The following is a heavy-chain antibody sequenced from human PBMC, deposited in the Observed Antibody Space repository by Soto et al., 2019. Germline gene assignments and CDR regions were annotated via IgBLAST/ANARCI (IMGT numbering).Heavy chain of an antibody. J-gene: IGHJ6*02. Sequence: KASVTLSLTXTVSGGSISSGGYSWTWIRQSPGKGLEWIGYTYQSGSAYYNPSLKSRVTISVDRSKNQFSLNLTSVTAADTAVYYCARDYYGMDVWGQGTTVTVSS. CDR1: GGSISSGGYS. CDR3: ARDYYGMDV. V-gene: IGHV4-30-2*06. CDR2: TYQSGSA.